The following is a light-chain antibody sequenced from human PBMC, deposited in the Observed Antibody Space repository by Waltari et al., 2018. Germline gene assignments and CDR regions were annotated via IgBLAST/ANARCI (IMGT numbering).Light chain of an antibody. CDR1: RAIANN. CDR2: DAS. V-gene: IGKV3-15*01. J-gene: IGKJ2*01. CDR3: QQFNTGYS. Sequence: EIVMTQSPATLSFSPGEAATLSCRASRAIANNLAWYQQKPGQALRLLIYDASTRATGIPARFSGSGSGTEFTLTITSLQSEDSAVYFCQQFNTGYSFGQGTKLEIK.